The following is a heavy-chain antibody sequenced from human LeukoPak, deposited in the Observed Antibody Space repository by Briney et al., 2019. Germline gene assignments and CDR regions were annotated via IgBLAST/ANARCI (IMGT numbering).Heavy chain of an antibody. CDR3: AKGSSSWYDP. D-gene: IGHD6-13*01. CDR2: ISGSDGST. Sequence: GGSLRLSCAASGFTFSSYAMSWVRQAQGKGLEWVSSISGSDGSTYYAGSVKGRFTISRDNSKNTLYLQMNSLRAEDTAVYYCAKGSSSWYDPWGQGTLVTVSS. V-gene: IGHV3-23*01. CDR1: GFTFSSYA. J-gene: IGHJ5*02.